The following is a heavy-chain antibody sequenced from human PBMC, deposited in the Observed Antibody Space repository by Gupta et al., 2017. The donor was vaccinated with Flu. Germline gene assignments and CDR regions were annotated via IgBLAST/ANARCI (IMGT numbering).Heavy chain of an antibody. J-gene: IGHJ4*02. D-gene: IGHD5-12*01. Sequence: GKGLEWIGEINHSGSTNYNPSLKSRVTISVDTSKNQFSLKLSSVTAADTAVYYCATTGTRVATIRYWGQGTLVTVSS. CDR3: ATTGTRVATIRY. V-gene: IGHV4-34*01. CDR2: INHSGST.